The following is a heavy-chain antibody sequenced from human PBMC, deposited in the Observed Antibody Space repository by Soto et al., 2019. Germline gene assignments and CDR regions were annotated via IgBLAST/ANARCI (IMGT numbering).Heavy chain of an antibody. Sequence: QVQLQESGPGLVEPSQTLSLTCTVSGDSISNGYYTWSWIRQPPGKYLEWIGHLYNSGNTYSNPSLKRRVTISADTSKNQFSLKLSSVTAADTAVYYCARGPSGDKVDYWGQGTLVTVSS. CDR1: GDSISNGYYT. J-gene: IGHJ4*02. CDR3: ARGPSGDKVDY. D-gene: IGHD3-10*01. V-gene: IGHV4-30-4*01. CDR2: LYNSGNT.